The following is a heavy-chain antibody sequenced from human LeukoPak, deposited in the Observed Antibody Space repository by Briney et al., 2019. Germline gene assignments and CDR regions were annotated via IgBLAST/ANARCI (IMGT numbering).Heavy chain of an antibody. Sequence: PGGSLRLSCAASGFTFSSYVMSGVRQAPGKGVEWVSAISGSDGSTLYADSVKGRFTVSRDNAKNSLYLQMNSLRAEDTAVYYCARAYCSGGSCYPFDYWGQGTLVTVSS. D-gene: IGHD2-15*01. V-gene: IGHV3-23*01. CDR2: ISGSDGST. CDR3: ARAYCSGGSCYPFDY. CDR1: GFTFSSYV. J-gene: IGHJ4*02.